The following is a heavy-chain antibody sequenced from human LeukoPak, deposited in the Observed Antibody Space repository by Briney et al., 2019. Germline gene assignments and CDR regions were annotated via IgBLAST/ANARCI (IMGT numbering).Heavy chain of an antibody. CDR3: ARVLELGSGWPSFDY. Sequence: ASVKVSCKASGYTFTGYYMHWVRQAPGQGLEWMGWINPNSGGTNYAQKFQGRVTMTRDTSISTAYMELSRLRSDDTAVYYCARVLELGSGWPSFDYWGQGTLVTVSS. CDR2: INPNSGGT. D-gene: IGHD6-19*01. V-gene: IGHV1-2*02. CDR1: GYTFTGYY. J-gene: IGHJ4*02.